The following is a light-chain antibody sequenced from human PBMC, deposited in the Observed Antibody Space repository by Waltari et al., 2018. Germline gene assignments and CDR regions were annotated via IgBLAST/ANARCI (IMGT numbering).Light chain of an antibody. V-gene: IGLV2-14*01. CDR2: EFT. CDR3: SSYTISSAIFI. CDR1: SSNVGHYNY. J-gene: IGLJ2*01. Sequence: QSALTQPTSVSGSLGQSITISCTGTSSNVGHYNYVSWYQHHPDNAPKLIIYEFTNRPSGVSTRFSGSKSGNTASLTISGLQAEDEAFYYCSSYTISSAIFIFGGGTKVTV.